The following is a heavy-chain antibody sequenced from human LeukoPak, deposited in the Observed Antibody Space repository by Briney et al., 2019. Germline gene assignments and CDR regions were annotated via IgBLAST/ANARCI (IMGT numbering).Heavy chain of an antibody. CDR1: GFTFSSYS. CDR3: ARCPYRYYDSSGYSNRFDY. J-gene: IGHJ4*02. CDR2: ISSSSSYI. V-gene: IGHV3-21*01. Sequence: GGSLRLSCAASGFTFSSYSMNWVRPAPGKGLERVSSISSSSSYIYYADSVKGRFTISRDNAKNSLYLQMNSLRAEDTAVYYCARCPYRYYDSSGYSNRFDYWGQGTLVTVSS. D-gene: IGHD3-22*01.